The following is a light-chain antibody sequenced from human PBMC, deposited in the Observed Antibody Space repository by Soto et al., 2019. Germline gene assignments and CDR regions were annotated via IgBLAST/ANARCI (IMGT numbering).Light chain of an antibody. CDR1: SSDVGGYNY. CDR2: RVT. CDR3: CAYAGINTVI. J-gene: IGLJ2*01. Sequence: QSALTQPPSASGSPGQSVTISCTGTSSDVGGYNYVSWYQQHPGKAPKLLTFRVTERPSGVPDRFSGSKSGNTASLTVSGLQAEDEADYYCCAYAGINTVIFGGGTKLTVL. V-gene: IGLV2-8*01.